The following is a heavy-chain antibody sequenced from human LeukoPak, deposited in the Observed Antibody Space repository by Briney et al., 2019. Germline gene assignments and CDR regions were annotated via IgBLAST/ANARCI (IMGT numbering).Heavy chain of an antibody. CDR1: GFTFSSYG. J-gene: IGHJ4*02. CDR3: ATHFWAVAGNFDY. CDR2: ISGSGGST. D-gene: IGHD6-19*01. Sequence: GGSLRLSCEGSGFTFSSYGMSWVRQAPGKGLEWVSAISGSGGSTYYADSVKGRFTISRDNSKNTLYLQMNSLRAEDTAVYYCATHFWAVAGNFDYWGQGTLVTVSS. V-gene: IGHV3-23*01.